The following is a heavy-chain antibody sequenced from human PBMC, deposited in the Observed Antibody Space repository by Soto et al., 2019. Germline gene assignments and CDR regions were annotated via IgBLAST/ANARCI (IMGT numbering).Heavy chain of an antibody. CDR3: ARTRVAAFDY. CDR2: IYYSGST. J-gene: IGHJ4*02. CDR1: GGSISSSSYY. D-gene: IGHD6-19*01. V-gene: IGHV4-39*01. Sequence: QLQLQESGPGLVKPSETLSLTCTVSGGSISSSSYYWGWIRQPPGKGLEWIGSIYYSGSTYYNPSLKCRVTIDVDTSKIQFSLKLSSVTAADTAVYYCARTRVAAFDYWGQGTLVTVSS.